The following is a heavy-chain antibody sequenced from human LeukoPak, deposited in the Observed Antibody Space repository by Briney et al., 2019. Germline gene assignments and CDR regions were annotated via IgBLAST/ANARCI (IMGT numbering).Heavy chain of an antibody. Sequence: GSLRLSCAASGFTFSSYSMNWVRQAPGKGLEWVSYISSSSSTIYYADSVKGRFTISRDNAKNSLYLQMNSLRAEDTAVYYCVKGLGDFGRTGAFDVWGQGTMVTVSS. J-gene: IGHJ3*01. V-gene: IGHV3-48*04. D-gene: IGHD2-21*01. CDR3: VKGLGDFGRTGAFDV. CDR2: ISSSSSTI. CDR1: GFTFSSYS.